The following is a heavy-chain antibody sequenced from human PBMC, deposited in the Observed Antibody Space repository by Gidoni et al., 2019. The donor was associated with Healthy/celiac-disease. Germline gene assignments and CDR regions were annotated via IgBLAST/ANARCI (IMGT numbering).Heavy chain of an antibody. CDR1: GFTFTSSA. V-gene: IGHV1-58*01. D-gene: IGHD3-22*01. J-gene: IGHJ3*02. CDR2: IVVGSGNT. CDR3: AAAYYYDSNDAFDI. Sequence: QMQLVQSGPEVKKPGTSVKVSCKASGFTFTSSAVQWVRQARGQRLEWIGWIVVGSGNTNYAQKFQERVTITRDMSTSTAYMELSSLRSEDTAVYYCAAAYYYDSNDAFDIWGQGTMVTVSS.